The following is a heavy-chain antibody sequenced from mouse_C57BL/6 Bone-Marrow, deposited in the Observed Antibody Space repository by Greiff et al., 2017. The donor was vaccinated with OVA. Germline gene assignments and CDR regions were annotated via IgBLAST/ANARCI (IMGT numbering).Heavy chain of an antibody. CDR1: GFTFSDYG. CDR2: ISSGSSTL. Sequence: EVKVEESGGGLVKPGGSLKLSCAASGFTFSDYGMHWVRQAPEKGLEWVAYISSGSSTLYSADTVKGRFTISRDNAKNTLFLQMTSLRSEDTAMYYCARINYWYFDVWGTGTTVTVSS. CDR3: ARINYWYFDV. J-gene: IGHJ1*03. V-gene: IGHV5-17*01.